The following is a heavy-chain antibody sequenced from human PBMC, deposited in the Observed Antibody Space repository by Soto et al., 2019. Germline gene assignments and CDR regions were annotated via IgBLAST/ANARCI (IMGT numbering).Heavy chain of an antibody. J-gene: IGHJ4*02. Sequence: PSETLSLTCTVSGGSISSGDYYWSWIRQPPGKGLEWIGYIYYSGSTYYNPSLKSRVTISVDTSKNQFSLKLSSVTAADTAVYYCARASTTVTTLDYWGQGAPVTVSS. CDR1: GGSISSGDYY. D-gene: IGHD4-17*01. V-gene: IGHV4-30-4*01. CDR3: ARASTTVTTLDY. CDR2: IYYSGST.